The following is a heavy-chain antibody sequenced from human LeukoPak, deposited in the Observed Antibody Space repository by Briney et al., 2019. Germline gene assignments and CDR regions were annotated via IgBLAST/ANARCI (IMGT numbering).Heavy chain of an antibody. Sequence: GGSLRLSCAVSGLAFSNAWMSWVRQAPGKGLEWVGRIKSKIDGETTDYAAPVKGRFTISRDDSKNTLYLQMSSLKTEDTAVYCCTTGFPLRYYFDYWGQGTLVTVSS. CDR3: TTGFPLRYYFDY. CDR2: IKSKIDGETT. J-gene: IGHJ4*02. V-gene: IGHV3-15*01. CDR1: GLAFSNAW.